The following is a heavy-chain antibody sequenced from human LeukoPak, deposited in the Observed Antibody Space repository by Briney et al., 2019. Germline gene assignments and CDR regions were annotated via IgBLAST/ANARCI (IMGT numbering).Heavy chain of an antibody. Sequence: PGGSLRLSCAASGFTFSSYGMHWVRQAPGQGLEWMGIINPSGGSTSYAQKFQGRVTMTRDTSTSTVYMELSSLRSEDTAVYYCAREPRGAAAGMGYFDYWGQGTLVTVSS. CDR3: AREPRGAAAGMGYFDY. V-gene: IGHV1-46*01. D-gene: IGHD6-13*01. CDR2: INPSGGST. J-gene: IGHJ4*02. CDR1: GFTFSSYG.